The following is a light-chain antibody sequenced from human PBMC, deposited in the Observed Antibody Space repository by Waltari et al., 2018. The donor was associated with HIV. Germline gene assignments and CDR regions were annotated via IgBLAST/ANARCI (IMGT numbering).Light chain of an antibody. Sequence: QSVLTQPPSVSGAPGQRVTISCTGSTSNIRGHPVHWFRQLPGAAPKLLIYDDDVRPSWVSDRFSGSKSDTSASLAIAGLQAEDEADYYCQSYDDTVSLEVFGGGTRLTVL. CDR1: TSNIRGHP. CDR2: DDD. V-gene: IGLV1-40*01. J-gene: IGLJ2*01. CDR3: QSYDDTVSLEV.